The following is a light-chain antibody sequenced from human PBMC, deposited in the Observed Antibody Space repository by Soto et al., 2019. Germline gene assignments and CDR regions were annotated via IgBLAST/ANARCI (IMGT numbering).Light chain of an antibody. CDR2: SNV. V-gene: IGLV1-44*01. CDR1: TSNIRRHT. Sequence: QAVVTQPPSASGTPGQRVMMSCSGSTSNIRRHTVNWYQQLPGAAPKLLIYSNVQRPSGVPDRFSGSKSGTSASLAISGLQSEDEGDYYCAAWDDNLTGVVFGGGTKLTVL. CDR3: AAWDDNLTGVV. J-gene: IGLJ2*01.